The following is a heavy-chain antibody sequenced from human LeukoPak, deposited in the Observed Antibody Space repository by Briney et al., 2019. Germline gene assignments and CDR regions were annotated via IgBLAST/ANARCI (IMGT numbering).Heavy chain of an antibody. V-gene: IGHV3-30*02. CDR3: VRDSTVGAAYFDF. CDR2: IRYDGSDK. D-gene: IGHD2-15*01. J-gene: IGHJ4*02. Sequence: GGSLRLSCAASGFTFSNYWMSWVRRAPGKGLEWVAFIRYDGSDKYYADSVKGRFTISRDNSKKILSLQMTTLRPDDTAIYYCVRDSTVGAAYFDFWGQGALVAVSS. CDR1: GFTFSNYW.